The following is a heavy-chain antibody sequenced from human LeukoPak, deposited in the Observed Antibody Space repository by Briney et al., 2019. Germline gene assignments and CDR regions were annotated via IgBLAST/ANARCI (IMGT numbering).Heavy chain of an antibody. CDR1: GYTFTSYD. V-gene: IGHV1-8*01. CDR3: ARTDCSSTSCYEGAYYYYGMDV. CDR2: MNPNSGNT. Sequence: GASVKVSCKASGYTFTSYDINWVRQATGHGLEWMGWMNPNSGNTGYAQKFQGRVTMTRNTSISTAYMELSSLRSEDTAVYYCARTDCSSTSCYEGAYYYYGMDVWGQGTTVTVSS. D-gene: IGHD2-2*01. J-gene: IGHJ6*02.